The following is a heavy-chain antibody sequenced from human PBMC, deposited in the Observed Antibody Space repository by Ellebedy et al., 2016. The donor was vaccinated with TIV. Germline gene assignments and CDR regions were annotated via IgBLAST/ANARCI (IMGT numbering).Heavy chain of an antibody. J-gene: IGHJ4*02. D-gene: IGHD5-24*01. CDR1: GYTFTSYY. CDR2: INPSGGST. V-gene: IGHV1-46*01. CDR3: ARDGVATIPGGY. Sequence: ASVKVSCKASGYTFTSYYMHWVRQAPGQGLEWMGIINPSGGSTSYAQKFQGRVTMTRDTSTSTAYMELSSLRSEDTAVYYCARDGVATIPGGYWGQGTLVTVSS.